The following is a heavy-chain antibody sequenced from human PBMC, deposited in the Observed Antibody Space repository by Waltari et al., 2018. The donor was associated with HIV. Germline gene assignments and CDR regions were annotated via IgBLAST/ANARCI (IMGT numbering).Heavy chain of an antibody. V-gene: IGHV4-31*11. D-gene: IGHD2-15*01. CDR3: ARGRKGYLGIEDFDS. CDR1: GVSFSIGVHY. J-gene: IGHJ4*02. Sequence: QVQLQESGPGLLRPSQTLSLTCAASGVSFSIGVHYWSWVCQHPETGLQWIGHIYNNGNTYYNPSLQSRVTISLDTSQHQFSLTLSSVTAADNAVYYCARGRKGYLGIEDFDSWGQGTLVTVSS. CDR2: IYNNGNT.